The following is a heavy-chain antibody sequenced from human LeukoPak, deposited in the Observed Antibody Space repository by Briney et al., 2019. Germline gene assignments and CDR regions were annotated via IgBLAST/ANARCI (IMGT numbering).Heavy chain of an antibody. CDR3: AREMGYDYVWGSYRLFDY. V-gene: IGHV3-23*01. CDR2: ISGGGGST. D-gene: IGHD3-16*02. CDR1: GFIFSSYA. J-gene: IGHJ4*02. Sequence: VLLGGSLRLSCAASGFIFSSYAMSWVRQAPGKGLEWVSDISGGGGSTYYADSVKGRFTISRDNSKNTLYLQMNSLRAEDTAVYYCAREMGYDYVWGSYRLFDYWGQGTLVTVSS.